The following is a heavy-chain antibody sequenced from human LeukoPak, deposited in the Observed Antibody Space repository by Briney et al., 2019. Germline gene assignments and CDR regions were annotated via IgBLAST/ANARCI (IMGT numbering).Heavy chain of an antibody. CDR2: IHTSGST. CDR1: GGSISSGTYY. V-gene: IGHV4-61*02. J-gene: IGHJ4*02. CDR3: ASGAYSSGWYSQGPFDY. Sequence: PSQTLSLTYTVSGGSISSGTYYWSWIRQPAGKGLEWIGRIHTSGSTNYNPSLKSRVTISLDTSKNQFSLKLSSVTAADTAVYYCASGAYSSGWYSQGPFDYWGQGTLVTVSS. D-gene: IGHD6-19*01.